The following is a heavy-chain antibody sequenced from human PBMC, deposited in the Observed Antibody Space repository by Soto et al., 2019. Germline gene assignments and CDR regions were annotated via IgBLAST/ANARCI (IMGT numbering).Heavy chain of an antibody. D-gene: IGHD6-19*01. V-gene: IGHV3-33*01. J-gene: IGHJ6*02. CDR2: IWYDGSNE. Sequence: GGSLRLSCAASGFIFSNFGMHWVRQAPGKGLEWVAVIWYDGSNEYYADSVKGRFTISKDNSKNTLYLQMNSLRAEDTAVYYCARDDIPGIAVATYGLDVWGQGTTVTVS. CDR1: GFIFSNFG. CDR3: ARDDIPGIAVATYGLDV.